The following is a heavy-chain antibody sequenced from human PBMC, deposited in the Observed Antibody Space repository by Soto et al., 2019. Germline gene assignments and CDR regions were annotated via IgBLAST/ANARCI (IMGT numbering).Heavy chain of an antibody. Sequence: SETLSLTCTVSGASMSNYFWEWIRQSPGKGLEWIAYIYYSGTTYYNPSLKSRVTMSVDTSKNQFSLRLSSVTAADTAVYYCARQGRGTTAGRGYFDYWGQGTLVTVSS. J-gene: IGHJ4*02. V-gene: IGHV4-59*08. CDR3: ARQGRGTTAGRGYFDY. CDR2: IYYSGTT. CDR1: GASMSNYF. D-gene: IGHD4-17*01.